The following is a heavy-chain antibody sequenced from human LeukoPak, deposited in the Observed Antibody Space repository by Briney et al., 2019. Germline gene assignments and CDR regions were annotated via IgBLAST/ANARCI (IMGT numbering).Heavy chain of an antibody. D-gene: IGHD2-15*01. CDR2: HIPMFWIA. CDR3: ARGYCSGVICYSYRDGMDV. Sequence: SVEVSCKGSGSPFNSLAISWVRPGPGQGVEWMGRHIPMFWIANFAQKFQGRVTITADSSTSTAYMERSSLRSEGTAVYYSARGYCSGVICYSYRDGMDVSGQRTTVTVSS. J-gene: IGHJ6*02. CDR1: GSPFNSLA. V-gene: IGHV1-69*04.